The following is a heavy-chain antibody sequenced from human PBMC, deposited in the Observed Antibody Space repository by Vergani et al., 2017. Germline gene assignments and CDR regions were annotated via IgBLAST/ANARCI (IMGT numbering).Heavy chain of an antibody. CDR2: IYYDGSNA. CDR3: ARDQVPAAIRLNVGNYMDV. CDR1: GFKFSQFG. V-gene: IGHV3-33*01. J-gene: IGHJ6*03. Sequence: QVQLVESGGGVVQPGTSLRLSCEASGFKFSQFGMHWVRQAPGKGLEWVGLIYYDGSNAYYADSVKGRFTISRDSSKNTLYLQMSSLRAEDTAVYYCARDQVPAAIRLNVGNYMDVWGKGTTVIVSS. D-gene: IGHD2-2*02.